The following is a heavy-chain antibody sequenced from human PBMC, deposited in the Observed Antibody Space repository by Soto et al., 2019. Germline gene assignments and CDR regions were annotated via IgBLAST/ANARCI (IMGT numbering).Heavy chain of an antibody. Sequence: PGESLKISCKGSGYSFTSYWIGWVRQMPGKGLERMGIIYPGDSDTRYSPSFQGQVTISADKSISTAYLQWSSLKASDTAMYYCASKGIAVEDYYYGMDVWGQGTTVTVSS. CDR3: ASKGIAVEDYYYGMDV. D-gene: IGHD6-19*01. J-gene: IGHJ6*02. CDR1: GYSFTSYW. CDR2: IYPGDSDT. V-gene: IGHV5-51*01.